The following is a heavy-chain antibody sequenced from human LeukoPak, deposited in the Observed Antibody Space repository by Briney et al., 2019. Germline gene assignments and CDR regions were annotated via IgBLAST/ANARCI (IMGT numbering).Heavy chain of an antibody. CDR1: GGSISSSSYY. V-gene: IGHV4-39*07. CDR2: IYYSGST. Sequence: SETLSLTCTVSGGSISSSSYYWGWIRQPPGKGLEWIGSIYYSGSTYYNPSLKSRVTISVDTSKNQFSLKLSSVTAADTAVYYCARVSYDFWSGYDYYYYYMDVWGKGTTVTVSS. J-gene: IGHJ6*03. D-gene: IGHD3-3*01. CDR3: ARVSYDFWSGYDYYYYYMDV.